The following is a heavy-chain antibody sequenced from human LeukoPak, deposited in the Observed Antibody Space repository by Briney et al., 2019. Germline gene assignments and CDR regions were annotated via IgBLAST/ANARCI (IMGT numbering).Heavy chain of an antibody. D-gene: IGHD4-23*01. CDR2: IGTAGDT. Sequence: GGSLRLSCAASGFTFSSYDMQWVRQATGKGLEWVSAIGTAGDTYYPGSVKGRFTISIENAKNSLYLQMNSLRAGDTAVYYCARGLGGDYFDYWGQGTLVTVSS. V-gene: IGHV3-13*01. CDR1: GFTFSSYD. J-gene: IGHJ4*02. CDR3: ARGLGGDYFDY.